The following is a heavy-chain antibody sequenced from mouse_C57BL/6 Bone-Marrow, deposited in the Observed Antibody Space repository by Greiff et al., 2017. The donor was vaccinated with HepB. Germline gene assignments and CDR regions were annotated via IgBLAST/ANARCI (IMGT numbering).Heavy chain of an antibody. CDR3: AGGSYDYGSSCYWYFDV. V-gene: IGHV1-55*01. CDR1: GYTFTSYW. D-gene: IGHD1-1*01. J-gene: IGHJ1*03. CDR2: IYPGSGST. Sequence: VQLQQPGAELVKPGASVKMSCKASGYTFTSYWINWVKQRPGQGLEWIGVIYPGSGSTNYNEKFKSKATLTVDTSSSTAYMQLSSLTSEDSAVYYCAGGSYDYGSSCYWYFDVWGTGTTVTVSS.